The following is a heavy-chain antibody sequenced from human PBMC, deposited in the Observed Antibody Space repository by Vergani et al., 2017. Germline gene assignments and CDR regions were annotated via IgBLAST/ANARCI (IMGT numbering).Heavy chain of an antibody. CDR3: ARGYCSGGSFHDAFDI. V-gene: IGHV3-48*03. CDR1: GFTFSSYE. J-gene: IGHJ3*02. CDR2: ISSSGSTI. Sequence: EVQLVESGGGLVQPGGSLRLSCAASGFTFSSYEMNWVRQAPGKGLEWVSYISSSGSTIYYADSVKGRFTISRDNAKNSLYLQMNSLRAEDTAVYYCARGYCSGGSFHDAFDIWGQGTMVTVSS. D-gene: IGHD2-15*01.